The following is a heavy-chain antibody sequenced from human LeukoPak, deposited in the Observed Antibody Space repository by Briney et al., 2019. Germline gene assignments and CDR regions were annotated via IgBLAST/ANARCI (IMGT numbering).Heavy chain of an antibody. CDR3: AREPTKYYYDSSGYYYGGYYYYMDV. J-gene: IGHJ6*03. CDR1: GGSFSGYY. CDR2: INHSGST. V-gene: IGHV4-34*01. D-gene: IGHD3-22*01. Sequence: PSETLSLTCAVYGGSFSGYYWSWIRQPPGKGLDWIGEINHSGSTNYNPSLKSRVTISVDTSKNQFSLKLSSVTAADTAVYYCAREPTKYYYDSSGYYYGGYYYYMDVWGKGTTVTVSS.